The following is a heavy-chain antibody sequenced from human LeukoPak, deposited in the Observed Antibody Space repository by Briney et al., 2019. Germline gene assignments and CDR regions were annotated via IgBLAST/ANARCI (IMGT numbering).Heavy chain of an antibody. D-gene: IGHD6-6*01. CDR1: GGSISSGDYY. CDR3: ARDPLYSSSYHFDY. J-gene: IGHJ4*02. Sequence: SEALSLTCTVSGGSISSGDYYWSWIRQPPGKGLEWIGYIYYSGSTNYNPSLKSRVTISVDTSKNQFSLKLSSVTAADTAVYYCARDPLYSSSYHFDYWGQGTLVTVSS. CDR2: IYYSGST. V-gene: IGHV4-61*08.